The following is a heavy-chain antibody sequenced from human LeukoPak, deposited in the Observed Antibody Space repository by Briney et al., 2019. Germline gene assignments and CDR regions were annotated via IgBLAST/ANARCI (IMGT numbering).Heavy chain of an antibody. CDR3: AREQLATGDAFDI. CDR2: IYYSGST. Sequence: SETLSLTCTVSGGSISSGGYYWSWIRQHPGKGLEWIGYIYYSGSTYYNPSLKSRVTISVDTSKNQFSLKLSSVTAADTAVYYCAREQLATGDAFDIWVQGTMVTVSS. D-gene: IGHD2-15*01. CDR1: GGSISSGGYY. J-gene: IGHJ3*02. V-gene: IGHV4-31*03.